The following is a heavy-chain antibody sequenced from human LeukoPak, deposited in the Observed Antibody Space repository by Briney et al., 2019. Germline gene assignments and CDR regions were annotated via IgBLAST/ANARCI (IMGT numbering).Heavy chain of an antibody. Sequence: PGGSLRLSCEASGFTFNIYWIHWVRRAPGQGLMWVSHINGDGSGTNFADSVKGRFTISRDNAKNTVYLQMSSLRAEDTAVYYCSRTAAAAGQSFDYWGQGTPVTVSS. D-gene: IGHD6-13*01. J-gene: IGHJ4*02. V-gene: IGHV3-74*01. CDR2: INGDGSGT. CDR3: SRTAAAAGQSFDY. CDR1: GFTFNIYW.